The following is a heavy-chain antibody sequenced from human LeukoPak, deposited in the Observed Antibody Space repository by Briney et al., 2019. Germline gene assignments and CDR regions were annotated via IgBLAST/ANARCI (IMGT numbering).Heavy chain of an antibody. CDR2: IYSSGST. CDR1: GGSISSYY. Sequence: SETLSLTCTVSGGSISSYYWSSIRQPAGKGLEWIGHIYSSGSTNYNPSLKSRVTMSIDTSKNQFSLKLSSVTAADTAVYYCARSALVVIPLYSRGPGTPVTVSS. D-gene: IGHD5-18*01. V-gene: IGHV4-4*07. J-gene: IGHJ6*01. CDR3: ARSALVVIPLYS.